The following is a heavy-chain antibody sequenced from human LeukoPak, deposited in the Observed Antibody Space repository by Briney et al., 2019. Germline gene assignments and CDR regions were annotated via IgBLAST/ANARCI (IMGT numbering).Heavy chain of an antibody. CDR2: ISGSSTTI. CDR3: ASGSALGY. Sequence: GGSLTLSLAASGFSLSDYYLSWIGQAPGRGLEWVSYISGSSTTIYYADSVKGRFTISGDNAKNSLYLQMNSLRAEDTAVYYCASGSALGYWGQGTLVTVSS. V-gene: IGHV3-11*04. D-gene: IGHD6-6*01. CDR1: GFSLSDYY. J-gene: IGHJ4*02.